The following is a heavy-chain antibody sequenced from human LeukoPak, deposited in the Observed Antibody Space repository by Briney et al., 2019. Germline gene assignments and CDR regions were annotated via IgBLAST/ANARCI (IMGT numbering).Heavy chain of an antibody. V-gene: IGHV3-21*01. J-gene: IGHJ3*02. CDR1: GFTFSSYS. D-gene: IGHD3-10*01. Sequence: GGSLRLSCAASGFTFSSYSMNWVRQAPGKGLEWVSSISSSSIYIYYADSVKGRFTISRDNAKNSLYLQMNSLRAEDTAVYYCAKTRIITAYDALDIWGQGTVVSVSS. CDR2: ISSSSIYI. CDR3: AKTRIITAYDALDI.